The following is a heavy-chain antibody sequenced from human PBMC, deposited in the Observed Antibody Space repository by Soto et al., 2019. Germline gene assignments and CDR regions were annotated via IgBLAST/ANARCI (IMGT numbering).Heavy chain of an antibody. CDR2: IYYSGST. J-gene: IGHJ5*02. Sequence: SDTLSLTCTVSGGSISSSSYYWGWIRQPPGKGLEWIGSIYYSGSTYYNPSLKSRVTISVDTSKNQFSLKLSSVTAADTAVYYCARSYYDFWSGYFNWFDPWGQGTLVTVSS. CDR1: GGSISSSSYY. D-gene: IGHD3-3*01. V-gene: IGHV4-39*01. CDR3: ARSYYDFWSGYFNWFDP.